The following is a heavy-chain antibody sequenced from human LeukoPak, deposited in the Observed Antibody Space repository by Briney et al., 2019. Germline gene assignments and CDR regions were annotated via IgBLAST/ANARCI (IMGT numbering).Heavy chain of an antibody. J-gene: IGHJ4*02. CDR3: ARDVAVPGERYYFDY. CDR2: ISAAGGGR. Sequence: GGSLRLSCVGSGFSFYNYAMNWVRQAPGKGLEWVSGISAAGGGRYYGDSVKGRFSISRDLSTNTLYLQMDSLRAEDTAIYYCARDVAVPGERYYFDYWGPGTLVTVSS. CDR1: GFSFYNYA. D-gene: IGHD6-19*01. V-gene: IGHV3-23*01.